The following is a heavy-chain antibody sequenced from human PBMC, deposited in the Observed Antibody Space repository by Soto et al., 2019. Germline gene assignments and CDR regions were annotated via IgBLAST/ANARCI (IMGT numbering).Heavy chain of an antibody. CDR3: ARPIRGWFFAY. CDR1: GSSFASQW. V-gene: IGHV5-51*01. J-gene: IGHJ4*02. Sequence: PGEPLKISCKASGSSFASQWIGWVRQVPGKGLEWMGVIFPGDSETRYSPSFQGQVTISADKSITTAYLQWSSLKASDTAMYYCARPIRGWFFAYWGQGTQVTVSS. D-gene: IGHD6-19*01. CDR2: IFPGDSET.